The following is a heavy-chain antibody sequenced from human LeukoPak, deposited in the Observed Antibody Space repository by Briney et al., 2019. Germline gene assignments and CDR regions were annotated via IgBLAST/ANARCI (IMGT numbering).Heavy chain of an antibody. CDR1: GFTFSDYE. D-gene: IGHD6-19*01. J-gene: IGHJ4*02. CDR2: ISGSGSAI. CDR3: ATSQSSVAGIVGD. Sequence: GGSLRLSCAASGFTFSDYEMNWVRQAPGKGLEWISYISGSGSAIYYADSVKGRFTISRDNAKNSLYLQMNSLRVEDTAVYYCATSQSSVAGIVGDWGQGTLVTVSS. V-gene: IGHV3-48*03.